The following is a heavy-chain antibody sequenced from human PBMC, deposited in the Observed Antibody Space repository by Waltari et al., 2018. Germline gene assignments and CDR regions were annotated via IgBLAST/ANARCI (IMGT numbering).Heavy chain of an antibody. J-gene: IGHJ4*02. CDR3: AKDMRLRGILITSVDF. Sequence: EVQLVESGGGLVQPGGSLGLSCAASGFTFGDVAPHWVRLVAGRGLEWVSSISWNGGTIAYADSVKGRFTISRDNTKSSLHLQMHSLRTEDTAVYYCAKDMRLRGILITSVDFWGQGIPVTVSS. CDR2: ISWNGGTI. CDR1: GFTFGDVA. V-gene: IGHV3-9*01. D-gene: IGHD3-10*01.